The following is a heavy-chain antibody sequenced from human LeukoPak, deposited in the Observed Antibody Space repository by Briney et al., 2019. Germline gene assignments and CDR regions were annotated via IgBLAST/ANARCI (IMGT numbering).Heavy chain of an antibody. J-gene: IGHJ4*02. Sequence: GESLRLSCAASGFTLSSYAMSWVRQAPGKGLEWVSAVSRSAGSTYYADSVKGRFTISRDNSKNTLYQQMNSLRAEDTAVYYCAKLGGSVNSGYGFDYWGQGTLVTVSS. CDR3: AKLGGSVNSGYGFDY. D-gene: IGHD5-12*01. CDR2: VSRSAGST. CDR1: GFTLSSYA. V-gene: IGHV3-23*01.